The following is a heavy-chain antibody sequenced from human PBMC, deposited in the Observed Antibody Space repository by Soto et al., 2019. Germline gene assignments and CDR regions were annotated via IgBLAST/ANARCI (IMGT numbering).Heavy chain of an antibody. J-gene: IGHJ4*02. CDR1: GGSFSGYY. Sequence: GTLSLTCAVYGGSFSGYYWSWIRQPPGKGLEWIGEINHSGSTNYNPSLKSRVTISVDTSKNQFSLKLSSVTAADTAVYYCARVGYSSSVPLFDYWGQGTLVTVSS. CDR3: ARVGYSSSVPLFDY. V-gene: IGHV4-34*01. CDR2: INHSGST. D-gene: IGHD6-6*01.